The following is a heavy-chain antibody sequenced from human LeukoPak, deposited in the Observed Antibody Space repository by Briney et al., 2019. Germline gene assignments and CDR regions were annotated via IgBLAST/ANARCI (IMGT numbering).Heavy chain of an antibody. CDR2: IYSGGGT. CDR1: GFTVSNNY. D-gene: IGHD6-19*01. Sequence: GGSLRLSCAASGFTVSNNYMSWVRQAPGKGLEWVSVIYSGGGTFYSEFVKGRFTTSRDYSKNTLYLQMNSLRADDTAVYYCARDSNGPAFWGQGTLVTVSS. J-gene: IGHJ4*02. CDR3: ARDSNGPAF. V-gene: IGHV3-53*01.